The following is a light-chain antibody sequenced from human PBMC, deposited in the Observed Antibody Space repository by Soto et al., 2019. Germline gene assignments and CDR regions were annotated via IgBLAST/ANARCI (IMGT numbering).Light chain of an antibody. CDR2: GAS. CDR1: QRVSSN. V-gene: IGKV3-15*01. Sequence: EIVMTQSPATLSVSPGERATLACRASQRVSSNVACYQQKPGQAPRLLIYGASTRATGIPARFSGSGSGTEFTLTISSLQSEDFAVYYCQQYNNWPPWTFGQGTKVEIK. J-gene: IGKJ1*01. CDR3: QQYNNWPPWT.